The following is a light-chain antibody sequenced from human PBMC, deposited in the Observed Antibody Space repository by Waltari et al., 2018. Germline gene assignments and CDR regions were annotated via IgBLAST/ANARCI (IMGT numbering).Light chain of an antibody. CDR2: NED. CDR1: TSNIGTNA. J-gene: IGLJ3*02. CDR3: AAWDDSVNGRV. Sequence: QSVLTQPPSVSEAPWQRVTISCSGSTSNIGTNAVNWYQQLPGTAPKLLIYNEDLLPSGVSDRFSGSKSGTSASLTISGLQSEDEAHYYCAAWDDSVNGRVFGGGTRLTVL. V-gene: IGLV1-36*01.